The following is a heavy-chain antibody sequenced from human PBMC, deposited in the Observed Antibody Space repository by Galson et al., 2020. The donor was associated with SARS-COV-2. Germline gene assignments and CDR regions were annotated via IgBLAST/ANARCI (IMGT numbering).Heavy chain of an antibody. D-gene: IGHD1-26*01. V-gene: IGHV3-21*01. CDR3: ARTYDSSYYPIYLEYNMDV. CDR1: GFPFSNYN. CDR2: ILSSSRYK. J-gene: IGHJ6*02. Sequence: GESLKISCAASGFPFSNYNMNWVRQAPGKGLEWVSSILSSSRYKYYADSLRGRFTISRDNAKNSLYLQMDSLRAEDTAVYYCARTYDSSYYPIYLEYNMDVWGQGTMVTVSS.